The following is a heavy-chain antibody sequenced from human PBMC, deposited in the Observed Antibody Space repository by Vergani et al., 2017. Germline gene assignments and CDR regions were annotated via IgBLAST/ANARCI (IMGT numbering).Heavy chain of an antibody. CDR3: AKVRRDILTGYYSGYAFDI. CDR2: ISGSGGST. J-gene: IGHJ3*02. V-gene: IGHV3-23*01. D-gene: IGHD3-9*01. Sequence: EVQLLESGGGLVQPGGSLRLSCAASGFTFSSYAMSWVRQAPGKGLEWVSAISGSGGSTYYADSVKGRFTISRDNSKNTLYLQMNSLRPEDTAVYYCAKVRRDILTGYYSGYAFDIWGQGTMVTVSS. CDR1: GFTFSSYA.